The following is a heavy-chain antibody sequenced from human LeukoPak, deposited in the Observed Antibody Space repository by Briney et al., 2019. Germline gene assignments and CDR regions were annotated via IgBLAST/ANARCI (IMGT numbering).Heavy chain of an antibody. D-gene: IGHD6-6*01. CDR2: IYYSGST. J-gene: IGHJ4*02. CDR3: ASIYSSSSRRVDY. CDR1: GGSVSSGSYY. V-gene: IGHV4-61*01. Sequence: SETLSLTCTVSGGSVSSGSYYWSWIRQPPGKGLEWIGYIYYSGSTNYNPSLKSRVTISVDTSKNQFSLKLCSVTAADTAVYYCASIYSSSSRRVDYWGQGTLVTVSS.